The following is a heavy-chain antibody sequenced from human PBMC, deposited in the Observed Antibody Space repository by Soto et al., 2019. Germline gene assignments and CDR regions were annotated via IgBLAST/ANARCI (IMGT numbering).Heavy chain of an antibody. CDR3: AITRTDFWSGHLDY. CDR1: GGSISSGGYY. Sequence: SETLSLTCTVSGGSISSGGYYWSWIRQHPGKGLEWIGYIYYSGSTYYNPSLKSRVTISVDTSKNQFSLKLSSVTAADTAVYYCAITRTDFWSGHLDYWGQGTLVPVSS. CDR2: IYYSGST. V-gene: IGHV4-31*03. D-gene: IGHD3-3*01. J-gene: IGHJ4*02.